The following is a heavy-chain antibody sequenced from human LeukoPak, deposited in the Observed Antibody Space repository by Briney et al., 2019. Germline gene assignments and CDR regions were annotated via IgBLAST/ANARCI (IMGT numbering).Heavy chain of an antibody. Sequence: SGPTLVNPTQTLTLTCTFSGFSLSTSGMRASWIRQPPGKALEWLARIDWDDDKFYSTSLKTRLTISKDTSKNQVVLTMTNMDPVDTATYYCALNTPGYCSGGSCYSGDYFGYWGQGTLVTVSS. CDR3: ALNTPGYCSGGSCYSGDYFGY. V-gene: IGHV2-70*04. J-gene: IGHJ4*02. CDR2: IDWDDDK. D-gene: IGHD2-15*01. CDR1: GFSLSTSGMR.